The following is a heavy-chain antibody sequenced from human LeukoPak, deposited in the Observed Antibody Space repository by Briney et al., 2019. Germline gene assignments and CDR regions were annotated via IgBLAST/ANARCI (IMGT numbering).Heavy chain of an antibody. CDR1: GGSVSSGRYY. D-gene: IGHD2-15*01. CDR2: IDYRGNT. Sequence: PSETLSLTCTVPGGSVSSGRYYWSWLRQHPGKGLEWIGYIDYRGNTHYNPSLESRVTISVDTSRNQFSLKVRSVTAADTAVYYCARVVSTPFDGRKTFLDSWGQGILVTVSS. CDR3: ARVVSTPFDGRKTFLDS. V-gene: IGHV4-31*03. J-gene: IGHJ4*02.